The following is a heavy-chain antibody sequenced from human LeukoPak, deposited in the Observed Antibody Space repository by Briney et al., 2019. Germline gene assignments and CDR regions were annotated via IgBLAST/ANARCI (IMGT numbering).Heavy chain of an antibody. CDR2: MNPNSGNT. J-gene: IGHJ5*02. V-gene: IGHV1-8*01. D-gene: IGHD6-13*01. CDR1: GYTFTSYD. Sequence: ASVKVSCKASGYTFTSYDINWVRQATGQGLGWMGWMNPNSGNTGYAQKFQGRVTMTRNTSISTAYMELSSLRSEDTAVYYCARGLGSSSWYQAVYWFDPWGQGTLVTVSS. CDR3: ARGLGSSSWYQAVYWFDP.